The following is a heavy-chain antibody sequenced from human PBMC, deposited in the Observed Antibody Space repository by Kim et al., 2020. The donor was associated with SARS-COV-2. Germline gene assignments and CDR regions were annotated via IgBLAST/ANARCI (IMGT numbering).Heavy chain of an antibody. V-gene: IGHV3-30*18. CDR1: GFTFSSYG. D-gene: IGHD6-13*01. J-gene: IGHJ4*02. CDR2: ISYDGSNK. CDR3: AKDPGYSSSWYDDFDY. Sequence: GGSLRLSCAASGFTFSSYGMHWVRQAPGKGLEGVAVISYDGSNKYYAYSVKGRFTISRDNSKNTLYLQMNSLRAEDTAVYYCAKDPGYSSSWYDDFDYWGQGTLVTVSS.